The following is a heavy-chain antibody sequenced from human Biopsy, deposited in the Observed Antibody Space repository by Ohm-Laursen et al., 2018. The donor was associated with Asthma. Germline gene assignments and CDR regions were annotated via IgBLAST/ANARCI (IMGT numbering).Heavy chain of an antibody. J-gene: IGHJ4*02. CDR1: GFPFSNYV. CDR3: ARDVMEWYLPAFDF. D-gene: IGHD3-3*01. Sequence: SLRLSCAASGFPFSNYVMSWVRQAPGKGLEWVALTSYDGSKTYYADSVTGRFTVSRDDSKNTLYLQMNSLRPDDTAVYYCARDVMEWYLPAFDFWGQGTLVTVSS. CDR2: TSYDGSKT. V-gene: IGHV3-30*03.